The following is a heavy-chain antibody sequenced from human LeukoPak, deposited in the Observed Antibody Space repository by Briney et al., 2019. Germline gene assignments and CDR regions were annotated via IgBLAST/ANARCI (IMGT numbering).Heavy chain of an antibody. Sequence: GESLKISCKGSGYNSTNYWIGWVRQMPGKGLEWMGIIYPGDSDTRYSPSFQGQVTISADRSISTAYLQWSSLKASDTAMYYCARPGLNYYFGMDVWGQGTTVTVSS. J-gene: IGHJ6*01. CDR2: IYPGDSDT. V-gene: IGHV5-51*01. CDR3: ARPGLNYYFGMDV. CDR1: GYNSTNYW.